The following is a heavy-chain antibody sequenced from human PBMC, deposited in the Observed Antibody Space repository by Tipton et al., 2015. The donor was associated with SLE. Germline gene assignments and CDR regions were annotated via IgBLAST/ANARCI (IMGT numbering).Heavy chain of an antibody. D-gene: IGHD3-22*01. V-gene: IGHV3-49*04. CDR2: IRSKPYGGTT. CDR3: TRGSLYYYDGSGYHPLDY. CDR1: GFTFGDFA. J-gene: IGHJ4*02. Sequence: RSLRLSCTASGFTFGDFAMSWVRQAPGKGLEWVGFIRSKPYGGTTQYAASVKGRFTISRDDSESIAYLQMDSLQTEDTAVYYCTRGSLYYYDGSGYHPLDYWGQGTLVTVSS.